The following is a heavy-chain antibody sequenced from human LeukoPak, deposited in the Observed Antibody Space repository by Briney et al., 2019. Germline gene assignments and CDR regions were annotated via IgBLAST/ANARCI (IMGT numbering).Heavy chain of an antibody. Sequence: ASVKVSCKASGGTFSSYAISWVRQAPGQGLEWMGGIIPIFGTANYAQKFQGRVTITADKPTSTAYMELSSLRSEDTAVYYCARGGLGEYCSSTSCPNWFDPWGQGTLVTVSS. CDR2: IIPIFGTA. CDR3: ARGGLGEYCSSTSCPNWFDP. J-gene: IGHJ5*02. V-gene: IGHV1-69*06. D-gene: IGHD2-2*01. CDR1: GGTFSSYA.